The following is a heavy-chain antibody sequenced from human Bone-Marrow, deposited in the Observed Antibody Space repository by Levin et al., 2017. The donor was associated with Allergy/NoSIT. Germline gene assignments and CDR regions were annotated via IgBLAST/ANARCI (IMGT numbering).Heavy chain of an antibody. CDR2: ISGSGGST. CDR1: GFTFSSYA. V-gene: IGHV3-23*01. CDR3: AKDPHYDFWSGYQPHYGMDV. Sequence: GGSLRLSCAASGFTFSSYAMSWVRQAPGKGLEWVSAISGSGGSTYYADSVKGRFTISRDNSKNTLYLQMNSLRAEDTAVYYCAKDPHYDFWSGYQPHYGMDVWGQGTTVTVSS. D-gene: IGHD3-3*01. J-gene: IGHJ6*02.